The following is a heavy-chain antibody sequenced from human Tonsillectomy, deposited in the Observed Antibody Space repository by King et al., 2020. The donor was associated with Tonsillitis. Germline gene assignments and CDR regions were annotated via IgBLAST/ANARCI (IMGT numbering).Heavy chain of an antibody. CDR3: ARAQCFVSTKFDF. V-gene: IGHV4-4*02. J-gene: IGHJ4*02. CDR2: IYHTGST. Sequence: VQLQESGPTVVKPSGTLSLTCAVSGASISSSNSWSWVRQPPGKELEWIGEIYHTGSTNYHPSLGSRVTMSVDKSKNQFSLTLNSVTAADTAVYYCARAQCFVSTKFDFWGQGTLVTVSS. CDR1: GASISSSNS. D-gene: IGHD1-1*01.